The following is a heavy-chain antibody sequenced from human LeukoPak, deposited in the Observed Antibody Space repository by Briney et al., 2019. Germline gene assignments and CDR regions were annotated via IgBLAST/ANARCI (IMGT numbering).Heavy chain of an antibody. CDR3: ARFYDSSGYIDY. J-gene: IGHJ4*02. Sequence: ASVKLSCKASGYTFTCYYMHWVRQAPGQGLEWMGWINPNSGGTNYAQKFQGRVTMTRDTSISTAYMELSRLRSDDTAVYYCARFYDSSGYIDYWGQGTLVTVSS. CDR1: GYTFTCYY. V-gene: IGHV1-2*02. CDR2: INPNSGGT. D-gene: IGHD3-22*01.